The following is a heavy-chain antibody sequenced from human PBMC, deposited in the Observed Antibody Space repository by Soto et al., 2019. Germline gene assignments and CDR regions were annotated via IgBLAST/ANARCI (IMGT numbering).Heavy chain of an antibody. J-gene: IGHJ4*02. CDR2: INHSGST. CDR3: ARGILGYCSGGSCYSSFADY. CDR1: GGSFSGYY. V-gene: IGHV4-34*01. Sequence: SETLSLTCAVYGGSFSGYYWSWIRQPPGKGLEWIGEINHSGSTNYNPSLKSRVTISVDTSKNQFSLKLSSVTAADTAVYYCARGILGYCSGGSCYSSFADYWGQGTLVTVSS. D-gene: IGHD2-15*01.